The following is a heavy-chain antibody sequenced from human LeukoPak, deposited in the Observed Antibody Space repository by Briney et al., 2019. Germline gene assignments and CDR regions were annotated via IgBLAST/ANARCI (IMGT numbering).Heavy chain of an antibody. V-gene: IGHV4-4*09. CDR1: GGSISSYY. CDR2: IYTSGST. D-gene: IGHD3-22*01. Sequence: SETLSLTCTVSGGSISSYYWSWIRQPPGKGLEWIGYIYTSGSTNYNPSLKSRVTISVDTSKNQFSLKLSSVTAADTAVYYCARAGAIVVVITPAFDIWGQGTMVTVSS. J-gene: IGHJ3*02. CDR3: ARAGAIVVVITPAFDI.